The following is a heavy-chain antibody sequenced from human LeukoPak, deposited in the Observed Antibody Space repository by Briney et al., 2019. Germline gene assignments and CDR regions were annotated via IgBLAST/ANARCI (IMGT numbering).Heavy chain of an antibody. J-gene: IGHJ4*02. CDR2: ISGSGGST. V-gene: IGHV3-23*01. CDR3: AKVDGYSSSWALIDY. Sequence: GGSLRLSCAASGFTFSSYAMSWVRQAPGKGLEWVSAISGSGGSTYYADSVKGRFTISRDNSKNTLYLQMNSLRAEDTAVCYCAKVDGYSSSWALIDYWGQGTLVTVSS. CDR1: GFTFSSYA. D-gene: IGHD6-13*01.